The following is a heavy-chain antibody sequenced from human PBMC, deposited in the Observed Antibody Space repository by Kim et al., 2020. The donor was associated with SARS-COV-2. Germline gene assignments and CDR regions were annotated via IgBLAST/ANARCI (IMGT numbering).Heavy chain of an antibody. CDR3: AGDEITIETERSGTYYY. D-gene: IGHD1-1*01. CDR2: IRSSSSTI. V-gene: IGHV3-48*02. Sequence: GGSLRLSCAASGFTFSSYSMSWVRQAPGKGLEWVSDIRSSSSTIYYADSVKRRFIISRDNDKKPLLLQISRLSEEETALYYSAGDEITIETERSGTYYY. CDR1: GFTFSSYS. J-gene: IGHJ6*01.